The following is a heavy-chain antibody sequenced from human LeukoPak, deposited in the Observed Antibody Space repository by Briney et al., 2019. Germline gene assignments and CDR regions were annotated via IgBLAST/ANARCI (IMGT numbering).Heavy chain of an antibody. Sequence: SETLSLTCTVSNVSISSYYWSWIRQPPGKGLEWIGYIYYSGSTNYNPSLKSRVTISVDTSKNQFSLKLSSVTAADTAVYYCARVYYSSSYDYWYFDLWGRGTLVTVSS. J-gene: IGHJ2*01. CDR1: NVSISSYY. CDR2: IYYSGST. D-gene: IGHD6-13*01. CDR3: ARVYYSSSYDYWYFDL. V-gene: IGHV4-59*01.